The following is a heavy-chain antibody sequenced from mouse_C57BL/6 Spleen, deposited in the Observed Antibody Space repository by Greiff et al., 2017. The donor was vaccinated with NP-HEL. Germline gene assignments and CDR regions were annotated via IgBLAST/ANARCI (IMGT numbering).Heavy chain of an antibody. J-gene: IGHJ3*01. Sequence: ESGPGLVKPSQSLSLTCSVTGYSITSGYYWNWIRQFPGNKLEWMGYISYDGSNNYNPSLQNRISITRDPSKNQFFLKLNSVTTEDTATYYCARSIYDGYYWFAYWGQGTLVTVSA. D-gene: IGHD2-3*01. CDR1: GYSITSGYY. CDR2: ISYDGSN. V-gene: IGHV3-6*01. CDR3: ARSIYDGYYWFAY.